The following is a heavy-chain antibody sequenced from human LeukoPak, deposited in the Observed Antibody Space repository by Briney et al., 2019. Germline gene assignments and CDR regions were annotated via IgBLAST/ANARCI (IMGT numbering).Heavy chain of an antibody. J-gene: IGHJ4*02. Sequence: GGSLRLSCAASGFTVSSNYISWVRQAPGKGLEWVSVIYSGGSTYYADSVKGRFTISRDNSKNTLYLQMGSLRAEDMAVYYCARAESSSWYNYWGQGTLVTVFS. CDR2: IYSGGST. CDR3: ARAESSSWYNY. CDR1: GFTVSSNY. D-gene: IGHD6-13*01. V-gene: IGHV3-53*05.